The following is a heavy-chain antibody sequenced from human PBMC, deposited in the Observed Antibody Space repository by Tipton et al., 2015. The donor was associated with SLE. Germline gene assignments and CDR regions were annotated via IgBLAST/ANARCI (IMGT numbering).Heavy chain of an antibody. CDR1: GASISSYY. CDR2: IYYSGST. Sequence: TLSLTCTVSGASISSYYWSWIRQPPGKGLEWIGYIYYSGSTNYNPSLKSRVTISVDTSKNQFSLNLSSVTAADTAVYYCARGISDAFDIWGQGTMVTVSS. J-gene: IGHJ3*02. V-gene: IGHV4-59*01. D-gene: IGHD2-15*01. CDR3: ARGISDAFDI.